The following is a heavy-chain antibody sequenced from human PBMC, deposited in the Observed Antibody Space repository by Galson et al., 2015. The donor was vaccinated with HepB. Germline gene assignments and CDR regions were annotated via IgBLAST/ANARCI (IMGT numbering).Heavy chain of an antibody. CDR3: ARLRGGDYWFDP. CDR2: INPNSGGT. J-gene: IGHJ5*02. Sequence: SVKVSCKASGYTFTGYYMHWVRQAPGQGLEWMGWINPNSGGTNYAQKFQGRVTMTRDTSISTAYMELSRLRSDDTAVYYCARLRGGDYWFDPWGQGTLVTVSS. D-gene: IGHD4-17*01. V-gene: IGHV1-2*02. CDR1: GYTFTGYY.